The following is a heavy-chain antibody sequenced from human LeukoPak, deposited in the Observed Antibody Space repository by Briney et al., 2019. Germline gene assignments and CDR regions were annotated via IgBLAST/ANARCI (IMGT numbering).Heavy chain of an antibody. D-gene: IGHD4-11*01. Sequence: SETLSLTCTVSGGSISSSSYYWGWIRQPPGKGLEWIGSIYYSGSTYYNPSLKSRVTISVDTSKNQFSLKLSSVTAADTAVYYCARRLTTQDDAFDIWGQGTMVTVSS. V-gene: IGHV4-39*01. CDR3: ARRLTTQDDAFDI. CDR2: IYYSGST. CDR1: GGSISSSSYY. J-gene: IGHJ3*02.